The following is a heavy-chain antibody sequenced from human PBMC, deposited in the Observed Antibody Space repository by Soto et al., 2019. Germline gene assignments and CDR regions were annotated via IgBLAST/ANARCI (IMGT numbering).Heavy chain of an antibody. Sequence: QVQLVESGGGVVQPGRSLRLSCAASGFTFSSYGTHWVRQAPGKGLEWVAVIWYDGSNKYYADSVKGRFTISRDNSKNTLYLQMNSLRAEDTAVYYCAREGDQYSYGKKPFDYWGQGTLVTVSS. CDR2: IWYDGSNK. CDR3: AREGDQYSYGKKPFDY. V-gene: IGHV3-33*01. D-gene: IGHD5-18*01. CDR1: GFTFSSYG. J-gene: IGHJ4*02.